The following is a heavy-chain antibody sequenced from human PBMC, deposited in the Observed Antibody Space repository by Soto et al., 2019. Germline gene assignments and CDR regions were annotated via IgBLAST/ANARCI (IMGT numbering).Heavy chain of an antibody. Sequence: GESLKISCKGSGYSFTSYWIGWVRQMPGKGLEWMGIIYPGDSDTRYSPSFQGQVTISADKSISTAYLQWSSLKASDTAMYYCARHSSTSCPDPRYCYYYGMDVWGQGTTVTVSS. J-gene: IGHJ6*02. V-gene: IGHV5-51*01. CDR2: IYPGDSDT. CDR3: ARHSSTSCPDPRYCYYYGMDV. CDR1: GYSFTSYW. D-gene: IGHD2-2*01.